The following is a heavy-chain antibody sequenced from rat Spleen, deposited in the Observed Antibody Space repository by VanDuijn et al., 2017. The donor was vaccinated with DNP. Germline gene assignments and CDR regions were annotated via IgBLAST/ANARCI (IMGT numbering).Heavy chain of an antibody. V-gene: IGHV5-27*01. CDR1: GFTFSNYG. Sequence: EVQLVESGGGLVQPGRSLKLSCAASGFTFSNYGMAWVRQAPTKGLEWVASITNSGGSTYYRDSVTGRFTISRDNAKSTLYLQMDSLRSEDTATYYCTTALGDNNYSNWFAYWGQGTLVTVSS. D-gene: IGHD1-10*01. CDR2: ITNSGGST. CDR3: TTALGDNNYSNWFAY. J-gene: IGHJ3*01.